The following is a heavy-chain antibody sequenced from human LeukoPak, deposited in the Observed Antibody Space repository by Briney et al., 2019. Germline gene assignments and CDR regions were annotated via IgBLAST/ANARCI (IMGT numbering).Heavy chain of an antibody. J-gene: IGHJ4*02. CDR1: GFTFSSYG. V-gene: IGHV3-33*01. CDR3: ARDFAAAAPGSH. Sequence: PGRSLRLSCAASGFTFSSYGMHWVRQAPGKGLEWVAVIWYDGSNKYYADSVKGRITISRDNSKNTLYLQMNSLRAEDTAVYYCARDFAAAAPGSHWGQGTLVTVSS. CDR2: IWYDGSNK. D-gene: IGHD6-13*01.